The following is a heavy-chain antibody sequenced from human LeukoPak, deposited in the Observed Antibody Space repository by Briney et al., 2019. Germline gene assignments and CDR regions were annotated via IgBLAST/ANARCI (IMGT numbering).Heavy chain of an antibody. V-gene: IGHV1-2*02. D-gene: IGHD5-18*01. Sequence: ASVKDSCKASGYTFTGYYIHWVRQAPGQGLEWMGWINPDSGATDYAQNFRGRVTLTRDTSVSTAYMALSRLRSDDTALYYCARDRTYTYGRIYYFDYWGQGTLVTVSS. J-gene: IGHJ4*02. CDR1: GYTFTGYY. CDR3: ARDRTYTYGRIYYFDY. CDR2: INPDSGAT.